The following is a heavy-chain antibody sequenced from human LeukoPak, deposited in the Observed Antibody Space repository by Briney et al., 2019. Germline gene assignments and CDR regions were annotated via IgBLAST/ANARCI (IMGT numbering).Heavy chain of an antibody. Sequence: PRASVKVSCKASGYTFTSYGISWVRQAPGQGLEWMGWISAYNGNTNYAQKLQGRVTMTTDTSTSTAYMELRSLRSDDTAVYYCARDRDDYGDYASMSVDPWGQGTLVTVSS. V-gene: IGHV1-18*01. CDR1: GYTFTSYG. CDR3: ARDRDDYGDYASMSVDP. D-gene: IGHD4-17*01. CDR2: ISAYNGNT. J-gene: IGHJ5*02.